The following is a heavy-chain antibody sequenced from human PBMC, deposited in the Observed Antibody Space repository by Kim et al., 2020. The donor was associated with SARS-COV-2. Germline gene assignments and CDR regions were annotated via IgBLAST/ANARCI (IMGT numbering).Heavy chain of an antibody. V-gene: IGHV3-73*01. CDR1: GFTFSGSA. J-gene: IGHJ6*02. CDR3: TGLSGWYFDYYYGMDV. D-gene: IGHD6-19*01. CDR2: IRSKANSYAT. Sequence: GGSLRLSCAASGFTFSGSAMHWVRQASGKGLEWVGRIRSKANSYATAYAASVKGRFTISRDDSKNTAYLQMNSLKTEDTAVYYCTGLSGWYFDYYYGMDVWGQGTTVTVSS.